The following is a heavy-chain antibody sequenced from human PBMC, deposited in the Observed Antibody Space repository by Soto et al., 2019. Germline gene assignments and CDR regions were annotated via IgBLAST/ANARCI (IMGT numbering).Heavy chain of an antibody. J-gene: IGHJ4*02. Sequence: EVQLLESGGGLVQPGGSLRLSCAASGFTFSSYAMSWVRQAPGKGLEWVSAISSSGGSTYYADSVKGRFTISRDNSMNTVYLQMSGLRAEDTAVYYCAEEKGGYGGYDFDYWGQGTLVTVSS. V-gene: IGHV3-23*01. CDR3: AEEKGGYGGYDFDY. CDR1: GFTFSSYA. D-gene: IGHD5-12*01. CDR2: ISSSGGST.